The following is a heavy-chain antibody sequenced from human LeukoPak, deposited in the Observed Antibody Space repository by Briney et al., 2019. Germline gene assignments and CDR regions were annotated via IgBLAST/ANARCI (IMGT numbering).Heavy chain of an antibody. V-gene: IGHV3-48*01. D-gene: IGHD3-3*01. CDR3: ARECYDFWSGYPGRAMDV. J-gene: IGHJ6*04. Sequence: PGGSLRLSCAASGFTFSSYSMNWVRQAPGKGLEWVSYISSSSSTTYYADSVKGRFTISRDNAKNSLYLQMNSLRAEDTAVYYCARECYDFWSGYPGRAMDVWGKGTTVTVSS. CDR2: ISSSSSTT. CDR1: GFTFSSYS.